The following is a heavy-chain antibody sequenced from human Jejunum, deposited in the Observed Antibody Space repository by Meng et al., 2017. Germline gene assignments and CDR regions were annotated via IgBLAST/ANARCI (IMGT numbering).Heavy chain of an antibody. CDR3: ARGGLESYGAYV. V-gene: IGHV3-30*01. D-gene: IGHD4-17*01. CDR1: GFTFSSYA. CDR2: ISYDGSNK. J-gene: IGHJ4*02. Sequence: GGSLRLSCAASGFTFSSYAMHWVRQAPGKGLEWVAVISYDGSNKYYADSVKGRFTISRDNSKNTLYLQMNSLRAEDTAVYYCARGGLESYGAYVWGQGTLVTVSS.